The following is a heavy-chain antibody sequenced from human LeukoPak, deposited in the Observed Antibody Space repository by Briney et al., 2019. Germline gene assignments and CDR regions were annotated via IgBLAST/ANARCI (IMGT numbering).Heavy chain of an antibody. CDR2: ISNSDDST. CDR3: ARSGYCFDY. Sequence: GGSLRLSCAASGFPFSSYAMSWVRQAPGKGLEWVSTISNSDDSTYYADSVKGRFTISRDNAKNSLYLQMDSLRAEDTAVYYCARSGYCFDYWGQGTLVTVSS. V-gene: IGHV3-23*01. J-gene: IGHJ4*02. D-gene: IGHD3-3*01. CDR1: GFPFSSYA.